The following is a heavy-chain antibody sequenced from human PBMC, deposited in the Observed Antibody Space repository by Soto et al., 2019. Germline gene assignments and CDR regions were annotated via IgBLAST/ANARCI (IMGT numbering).Heavy chain of an antibody. Sequence: GGSLRLSCAASGFTFSSYAMSWVRQAPGKGLEWVSAISGSGGSTYYADSVKGRFTISRDNSKNTLYLQMNSLRAEDTAVYYCAKDQSGDPISWYFDYWGQGTLVTVSS. V-gene: IGHV3-23*01. CDR1: GFTFSSYA. D-gene: IGHD7-27*01. CDR3: AKDQSGDPISWYFDY. CDR2: ISGSGGST. J-gene: IGHJ4*02.